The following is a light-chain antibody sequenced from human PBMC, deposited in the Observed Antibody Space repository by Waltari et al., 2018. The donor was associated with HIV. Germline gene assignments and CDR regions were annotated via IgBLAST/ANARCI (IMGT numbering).Light chain of an antibody. CDR1: SSNIGAGFD. CDR2: ANN. CDR3: QSYDSSLSGAV. J-gene: IGLJ7*01. Sequence: QSVLTQPPSVSGAPGQRVTISCTGSSSNIGAGFDVHWYQQLPGTAPKPLIHANNTRPSGVPDRVSGSTSGTSASLAITGLQAEDEADFYCQSYDSSLSGAVFGGGTQLTVL. V-gene: IGLV1-40*01.